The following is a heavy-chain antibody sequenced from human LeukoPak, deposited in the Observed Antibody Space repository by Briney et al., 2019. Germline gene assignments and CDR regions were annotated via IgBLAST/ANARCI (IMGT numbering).Heavy chain of an antibody. J-gene: IGHJ2*01. Sequence: SETLSLTCAVYGGSFSGYYWSWIRQPPGKGLEWIGEINHSGSTNYNPSLKSRVTISVDRSKNQFSLKLSSVTAADTAVYYCARGGYDFWSGPLQYFDLWGRGTLVTVSS. V-gene: IGHV4-34*01. CDR1: GGSFSGYY. D-gene: IGHD3-3*01. CDR3: ARGGYDFWSGPLQYFDL. CDR2: INHSGST.